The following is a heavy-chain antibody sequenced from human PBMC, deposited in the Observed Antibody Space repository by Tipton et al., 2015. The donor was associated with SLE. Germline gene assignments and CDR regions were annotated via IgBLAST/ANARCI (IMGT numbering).Heavy chain of an antibody. CDR1: GGSISLPS. Sequence: TLSLTCTVSGGSISLPSWRWIRPPPGPGLAWIGALNHRGSTPYTPSLPRRVTISVAPSTPPFSLKLRSVTAAAPPVYYWAREYVVFDYWGQGPLVTVAS. J-gene: IGHJ4*02. V-gene: IGHV4-34*01. D-gene: IGHD3-10*02. CDR3: AREYVVFDY. CDR2: LNHRGST.